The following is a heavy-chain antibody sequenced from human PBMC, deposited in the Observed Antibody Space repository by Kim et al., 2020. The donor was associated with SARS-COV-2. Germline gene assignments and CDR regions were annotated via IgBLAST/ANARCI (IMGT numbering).Heavy chain of an antibody. CDR3: ARWCTGATRWFDP. D-gene: IGHD2-8*02. Sequence: SETLSLTCTVSGASMNSDTEYWGWIRQTPGKGLEWIGSIFYTGSTYYNPSLQSRITVSVDTSKKQFSLKLSSVTAADTAVYYCARWCTGATRWFDPWGQGTLVTVSS. CDR1: GASMNSDTEY. CDR2: IFYTGST. V-gene: IGHV4-39*01. J-gene: IGHJ5*02.